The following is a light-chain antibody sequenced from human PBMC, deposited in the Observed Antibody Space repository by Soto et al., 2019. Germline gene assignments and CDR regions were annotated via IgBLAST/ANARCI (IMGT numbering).Light chain of an antibody. CDR1: QSISSW. J-gene: IGKJ4*01. CDR3: QQYKNYWVT. V-gene: IGKV1-5*01. CDR2: DAS. Sequence: DIQMTQFPSTLSASVGDRVTITCRASQSISSWLAWYQQKPGKAPKLLIYDASTLKSGVPSRFSGSGSGTQFTLTISSLQSDEFAPYYCQQYKNYWVTCRGGTKVEIK.